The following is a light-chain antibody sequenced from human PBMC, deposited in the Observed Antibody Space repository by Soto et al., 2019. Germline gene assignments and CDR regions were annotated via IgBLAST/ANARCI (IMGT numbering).Light chain of an antibody. J-gene: IGLJ3*02. V-gene: IGLV2-8*01. CDR3: SSYTSSSGVV. CDR1: SSDIGGYNS. Sequence: QSALTQSPSASGSPGQSVTISCTGTSSDIGGYNSVSWYQQHPGKAPKVMIYDVSKRPSGVPDRFSGSKSGNTASLTVSALQAEDEADYYCSSYTSSSGVVFGGGTKLTVL. CDR2: DVS.